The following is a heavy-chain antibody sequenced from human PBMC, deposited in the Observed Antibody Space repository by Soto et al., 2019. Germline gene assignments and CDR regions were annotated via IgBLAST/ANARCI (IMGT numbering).Heavy chain of an antibody. CDR2: IYHSGST. D-gene: IGHD3-10*02. Sequence: KPSETLSLTCAVSGGSISSYNWWSWVRQPPGKGLEWIGEIYHSGSTNYNPSLKSRVTMSVDKSKNQFSLKLSSVTAADTAVYYCARDDYVYSPGNYWGQGTLVTVSS. J-gene: IGHJ4*02. CDR1: GGSISSYNW. V-gene: IGHV4-4*02. CDR3: ARDDYVYSPGNY.